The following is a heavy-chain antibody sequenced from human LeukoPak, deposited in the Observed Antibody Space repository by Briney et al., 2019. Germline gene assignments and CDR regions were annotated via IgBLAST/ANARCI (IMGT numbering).Heavy chain of an antibody. Sequence: GESLKISRKGSGYSFTSYWIGWVRQMPGKGLEWMGIIYPGDSDTRYSPSFQGQVTISADKSISTAYLQWSSLKASDTAMYYCARRRGYYDSSGYYLDYWGQGTLVTVSS. CDR1: GYSFTSYW. J-gene: IGHJ4*02. V-gene: IGHV5-51*01. CDR3: ARRRGYYDSSGYYLDY. CDR2: IYPGDSDT. D-gene: IGHD3-22*01.